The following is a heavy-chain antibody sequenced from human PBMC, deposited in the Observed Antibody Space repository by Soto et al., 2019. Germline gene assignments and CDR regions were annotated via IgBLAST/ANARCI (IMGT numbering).Heavy chain of an antibody. D-gene: IGHD6-13*01. CDR3: AKDEGYSSSWRYYFDS. J-gene: IGHJ4*02. CDR1: GFTFSSYA. Sequence: GGSLRLSFAASGFTFSSYAMHWVLQAPGKGLEWVAIISYDGSNKYYADSVKGRFTISRDNSKNTLYLQMNSLRGEDTAVYYCAKDEGYSSSWRYYFDSWGQGTLVTVSS. V-gene: IGHV3-30*18. CDR2: ISYDGSNK.